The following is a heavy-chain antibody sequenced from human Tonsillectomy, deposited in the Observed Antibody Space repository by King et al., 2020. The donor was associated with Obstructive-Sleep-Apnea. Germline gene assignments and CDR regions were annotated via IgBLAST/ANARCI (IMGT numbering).Heavy chain of an antibody. CDR3: ARDTYPLDYAYGMDV. D-gene: IGHD3-16*01. Sequence: VQLVESGGGLVQPGGSLRLSCAASGFTFSSYSMNWVRQAPGKGLEWVSYISSSSSTIYYADSVKGRFTISRDNAKNSLYLQMNSLRAEDTAVYYCARDTYPLDYAYGMDVWGQGTTVTVSS. J-gene: IGHJ6*02. V-gene: IGHV3-48*04. CDR1: GFTFSSYS. CDR2: ISSSSSTI.